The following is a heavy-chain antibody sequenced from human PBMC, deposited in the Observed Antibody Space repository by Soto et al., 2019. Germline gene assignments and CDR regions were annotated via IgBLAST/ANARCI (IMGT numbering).Heavy chain of an antibody. Sequence: QVQLVQSGAEVKKPGASVKVSCKASGYTFTSYDINWVRQATGQGLEWMGWMNPNSGNTGYAQKFQGRVTMTRNTSISTAYMELSSLRSEDTAVYYCARGYPYYYDSSGILCDYWGQGTLVTVSS. CDR1: GYTFTSYD. D-gene: IGHD3-22*01. J-gene: IGHJ4*02. CDR3: ARGYPYYYDSSGILCDY. V-gene: IGHV1-8*01. CDR2: MNPNSGNT.